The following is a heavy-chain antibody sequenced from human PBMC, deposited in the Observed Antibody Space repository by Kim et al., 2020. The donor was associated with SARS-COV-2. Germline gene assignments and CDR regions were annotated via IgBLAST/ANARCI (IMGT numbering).Heavy chain of an antibody. Sequence: SETLSLTCTVSGGSISSYYWSWIRQPPGKGLEWIGYIYYSGSTNYNPSLKSRVTISVDTSKNQFSLKLSSVTAADTAVYYCARAHRGNFQHWGQGTLVTVSS. CDR1: GGSISSYY. CDR3: ARAHRGNFQH. J-gene: IGHJ1*01. D-gene: IGHD3-10*01. V-gene: IGHV4-59*01. CDR2: IYYSGST.